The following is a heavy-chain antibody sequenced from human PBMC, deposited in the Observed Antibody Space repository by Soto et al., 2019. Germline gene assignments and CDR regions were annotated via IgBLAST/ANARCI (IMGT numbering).Heavy chain of an antibody. D-gene: IGHD3-3*01. Sequence: SETLSLTCTVSGGSISSGGYYWSWIRQHPGKGLEWIGYIYYSGSTYYNPSLKSRVTISVDTSKNQFSLKLSSVTAADTAVYYCARDRQGSFLALDPWGQGTLVTVSS. J-gene: IGHJ5*02. V-gene: IGHV4-31*03. CDR3: ARDRQGSFLALDP. CDR1: GGSISSGGYY. CDR2: IYYSGST.